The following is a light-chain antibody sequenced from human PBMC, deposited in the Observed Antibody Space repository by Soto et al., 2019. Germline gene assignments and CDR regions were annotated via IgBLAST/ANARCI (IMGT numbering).Light chain of an antibody. CDR3: MPPLQTPLS. Sequence: DIVMTQSPLSLPVTPVEPASISCRSSQSLLHSNGYHYLHWYLQKPGQSQQLLIYLGSNRASGVPGRFSGSGSGTDFTLKISRVEAEDVGVYYSMPPLQTPLSFGVGTKVQI. CDR2: LGS. CDR1: QSLLHSNGYHY. V-gene: IGKV2-28*01. J-gene: IGKJ4*01.